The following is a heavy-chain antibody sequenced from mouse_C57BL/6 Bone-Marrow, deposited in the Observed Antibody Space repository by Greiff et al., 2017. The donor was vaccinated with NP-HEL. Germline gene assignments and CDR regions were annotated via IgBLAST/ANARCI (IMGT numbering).Heavy chain of an antibody. CDR1: GFTFSDYY. D-gene: IGHD1-1*01. CDR2: ISNGGGST. CDR3: ARPVALYYYAMDY. J-gene: IGHJ4*01. Sequence: EVKLMESGGGLVQPGGSLKLSCAASGFTFSDYYMYWVRQTPEKRLEWVAYISNGGGSTYYPDTVKGRFTISRDNAKNTLYLQMSRLKSEDTAMYYCARPVALYYYAMDYWGQGTSVTVSS. V-gene: IGHV5-12*01.